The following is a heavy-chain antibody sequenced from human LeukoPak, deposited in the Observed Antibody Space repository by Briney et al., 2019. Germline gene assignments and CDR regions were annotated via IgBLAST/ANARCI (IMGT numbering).Heavy chain of an antibody. V-gene: IGHV3-15*01. CDR1: GFTFSNAW. CDR2: VKSKTDGGTT. D-gene: IGHD3-16*01. J-gene: IGHJ4*02. Sequence: YPGGSLRLSCAASGFTFSNAWMSWVRQAPGKGLEWVGRVKSKTDGGTTDYAAPVKGRFTISRDNPKSTLYLQMHSLRAEDTAVYYCAREISRFGIWGQGTLVTVSS. CDR3: AREISRFGI.